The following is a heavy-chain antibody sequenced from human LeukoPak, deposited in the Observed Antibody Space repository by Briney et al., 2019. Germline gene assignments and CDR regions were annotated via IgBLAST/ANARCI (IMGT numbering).Heavy chain of an antibody. CDR1: GGSISSYY. CDR3: ARHRGSWYYFDY. V-gene: IGHV4-59*08. J-gene: IGHJ4*02. CDR2: IYYSGST. D-gene: IGHD6-13*01. Sequence: PSETLSLTCTVSGGSISSYYWSWIRQPPGKGLEWIGYIYYSGSTNYNPSLKSRVTISVDTSKNQFSLKLSSVTAADTAVYYCARHRGSWYYFDYWGQGTLVTVSS.